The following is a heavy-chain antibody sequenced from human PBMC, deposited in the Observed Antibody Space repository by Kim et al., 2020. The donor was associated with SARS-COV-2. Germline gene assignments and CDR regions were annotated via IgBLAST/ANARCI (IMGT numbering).Heavy chain of an antibody. CDR1: GYTFTGYY. D-gene: IGHD5-12*01. CDR3: ARERWLQLTHYGMDV. CDR2: INPNSGGT. J-gene: IGHJ6*02. V-gene: IGHV1-2*06. Sequence: ASVKVSCKASGYTFTGYYMHWVRQAPGQGLEWMGRINPNSGGTNYAQKFQGRVTMTRDTSISTAYMELSRLRSDDTAVYYCARERWLQLTHYGMDVWGQGTTVTVSS.